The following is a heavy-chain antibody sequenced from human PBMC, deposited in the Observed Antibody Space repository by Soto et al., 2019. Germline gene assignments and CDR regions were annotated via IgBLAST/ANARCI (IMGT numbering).Heavy chain of an antibody. CDR3: TRHGTMTYASGPPGYYYMDV. J-gene: IGHJ6*03. Sequence: EVQLVESGGGLVQPGGSLKLSCAASGFTFSGSAMHWVRQASGKGLEWVGRIRSKANSYATAYAASVKGRFAISRDDSKNTAYLQMNSLKTEDTAVYYCTRHGTMTYASGPPGYYYMDVWGKGTTVTVSS. CDR2: IRSKANSYAT. D-gene: IGHD3-10*01. CDR1: GFTFSGSA. V-gene: IGHV3-73*01.